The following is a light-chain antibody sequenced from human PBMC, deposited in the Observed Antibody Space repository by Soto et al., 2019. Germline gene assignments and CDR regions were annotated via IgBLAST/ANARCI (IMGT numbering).Light chain of an antibody. CDR1: QSVSSSY. CDR3: QQYGSPWT. CDR2: GAS. Sequence: EIVLTQSPGTLSLSPGERATLSCRASQSVSSSYLAWYQQKPGQPPRPLIYGASSRATGIQDRFSGRGCRTDFTLTINRLEPEDFAVYYCQQYGSPWTFGQGTKV. V-gene: IGKV3-20*01. J-gene: IGKJ1*01.